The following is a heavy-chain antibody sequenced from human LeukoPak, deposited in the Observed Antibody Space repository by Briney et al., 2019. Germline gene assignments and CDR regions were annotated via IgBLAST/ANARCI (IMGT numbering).Heavy chain of an antibody. CDR3: ARDGPGYTFDY. CDR1: GFTFSGYE. D-gene: IGHD5-18*01. CDR2: ISTSGRTT. J-gene: IGHJ4*02. V-gene: IGHV3-48*03. Sequence: AGGSLRLSCAASGFTFSGYEMNWVRQAPGKGPEWVSRISTSGRTTYYADSVKGRFTISRDNARDSLYLQMNSLRAEDTAVYYCARDGPGYTFDYWGQGTLVTVSS.